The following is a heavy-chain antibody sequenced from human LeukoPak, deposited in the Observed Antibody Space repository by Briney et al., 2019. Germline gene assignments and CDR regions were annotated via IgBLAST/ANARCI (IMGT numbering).Heavy chain of an antibody. CDR2: INHSGST. D-gene: IGHD3-16*01. CDR1: GGSFSGYY. Sequence: SETLSLTCAVYGGSFSGYYWSWIRQPPGKGLEWIGEINHSGSTNYNPSLKSRVTISVDTSKNQFSLKLSSVTAADTAVYYCARHGRREALRHSAFEIWSQGTTVAVSS. V-gene: IGHV4-34*01. J-gene: IGHJ3*02. CDR3: ARHGRREALRHSAFEI.